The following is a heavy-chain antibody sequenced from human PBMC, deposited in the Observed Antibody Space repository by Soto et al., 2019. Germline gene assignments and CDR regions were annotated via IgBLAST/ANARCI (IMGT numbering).Heavy chain of an antibody. CDR1: GYTFTSYG. D-gene: IGHD3-3*01. J-gene: IGHJ4*02. Sequence: GASVKVSCKASGYTFTSYGISWVRQAPGQGLEWMGWISAYNGNTNYAQKLQGRVTMTTDTSTSTAYMELRSLRSDDTAVYYCARGALYYDFWSGYLFDYWGQGTLVTVAS. V-gene: IGHV1-18*01. CDR2: ISAYNGNT. CDR3: ARGALYYDFWSGYLFDY.